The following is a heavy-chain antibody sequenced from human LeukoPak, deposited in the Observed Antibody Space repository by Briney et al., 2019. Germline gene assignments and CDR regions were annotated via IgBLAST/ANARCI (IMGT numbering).Heavy chain of an antibody. V-gene: IGHV4-31*03. CDR3: ARGQLSWFDP. CDR2: IYYSGST. Sequence: SETLSLTCTVSGGSISSGGYYWSWIRQHPGTGLEWIGYIYYSGSTYYNLSLRSRLTISVDTSKNQFSLKLSSVTAADTAVYYCARGQLSWFDPWGQGTLVTVSS. CDR1: GGSISSGGYY. J-gene: IGHJ5*02. D-gene: IGHD1-1*01.